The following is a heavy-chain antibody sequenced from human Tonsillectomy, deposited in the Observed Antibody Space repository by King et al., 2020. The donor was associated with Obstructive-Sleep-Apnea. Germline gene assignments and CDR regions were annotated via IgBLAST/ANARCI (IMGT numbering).Heavy chain of an antibody. CDR2: MYYSGST. Sequence: VQLQESGPGLVKPSETLSLTCTVSGGSMTSYYWSWIRQPPGKGLEWIGYMYYSGSTNYNPSLKSRVTISVDTSKNQFSLKLSSVTAADTAVYYWAGGGSGGYSLDYYYYVMDGRGQGTTVTV. D-gene: IGHD1-26*01. CDR3: AGGGSGGYSLDYYYYVMDG. J-gene: IGHJ6*02. CDR1: GGSMTSYY. V-gene: IGHV4-59*01.